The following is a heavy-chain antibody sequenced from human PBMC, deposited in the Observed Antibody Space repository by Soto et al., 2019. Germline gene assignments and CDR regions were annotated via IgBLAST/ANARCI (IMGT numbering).Heavy chain of an antibody. CDR2: INAGNGNT. J-gene: IGHJ5*02. CDR1: GYTFTSYA. CDR3: ARARGTGTWFDP. V-gene: IGHV1-3*05. Sequence: QVQLVQSGAEEKKPGASVKVSCKASGYTFTSYAMHWVRQAPGQRLEWMGWINAGNGNTKYSQKFQGRVTITRDTSASTAYMELSSLRSEDTAVYYGARARGTGTWFDPWGQGTLVTVSS. D-gene: IGHD1-7*01.